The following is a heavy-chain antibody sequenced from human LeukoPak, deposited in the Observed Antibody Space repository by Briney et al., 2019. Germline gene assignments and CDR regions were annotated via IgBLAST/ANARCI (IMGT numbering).Heavy chain of an antibody. J-gene: IGHJ6*03. CDR3: ARGPTITTYYYYYMDV. CDR2: IKNGNT. V-gene: IGHV1-18*01. D-gene: IGHD4-11*01. CDR1: GYTFTSYG. Sequence: AASVKVSCKPSGYTFTSYGISWVRQAPGEGLEWMGWIKNGNTSYAQKFQGRVTMTTDTSTRTAYMELRSLRSDDTAVYYCARGPTITTYYYYYMDVWGKGTTVTVSS.